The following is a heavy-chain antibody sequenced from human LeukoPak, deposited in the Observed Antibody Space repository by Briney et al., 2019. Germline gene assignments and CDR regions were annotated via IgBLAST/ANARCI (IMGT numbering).Heavy chain of an antibody. Sequence: SETLSLTCTVSGASISSRSYYWGWIRQPPGKGLEWIGSIYYSGSTYYNPSLKSRVTISVDTSKNQFSLKLSSVTAADTAVYYCARMEYSYGAFDYWGQGTLVTVSS. J-gene: IGHJ4*02. V-gene: IGHV4-39*01. CDR2: IYYSGST. CDR3: ARMEYSYGAFDY. D-gene: IGHD5-18*01. CDR1: GASISSRSYY.